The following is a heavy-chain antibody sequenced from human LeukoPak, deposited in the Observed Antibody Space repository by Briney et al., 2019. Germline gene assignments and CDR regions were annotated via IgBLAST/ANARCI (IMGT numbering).Heavy chain of an antibody. J-gene: IGHJ3*02. Sequence: MSSETLSLTCTVSGGSISSSSYYWGWIRQPPGKGLEWIGSIYYSGSTYYNPSLKSRVTISVDTSKNQFSLKLSSVTAADTAVYYCARHTDYYDSSGYPSGAFDIWGQGTMVTVSS. D-gene: IGHD3-22*01. CDR1: GGSISSSSYY. CDR3: ARHTDYYDSSGYPSGAFDI. CDR2: IYYSGST. V-gene: IGHV4-39*01.